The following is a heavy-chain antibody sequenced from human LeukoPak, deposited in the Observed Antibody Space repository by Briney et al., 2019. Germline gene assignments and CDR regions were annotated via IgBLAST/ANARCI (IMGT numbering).Heavy chain of an antibody. CDR2: ISDNSDST. CDR3: ARLACSGGGCETDY. J-gene: IGHJ4*02. Sequence: PGGSLRLSCAASAFTFSNYAMSWVRQAPGEGLVWVSAISDNSDSTYYADSVKGRFTISRDNSKDTFYLQMKSLRAEDTAVYYCARLACSGGGCETDYWGQGTLVTVSS. V-gene: IGHV3-23*01. CDR1: AFTFSNYA. D-gene: IGHD2-15*01.